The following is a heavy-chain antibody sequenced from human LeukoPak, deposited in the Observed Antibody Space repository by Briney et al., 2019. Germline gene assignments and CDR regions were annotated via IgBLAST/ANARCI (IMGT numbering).Heavy chain of an antibody. V-gene: IGHV3-23*01. J-gene: IGHJ4*02. D-gene: IGHD3-16*02. CDR3: AKVSGYDYVWGSYRTFDY. CDR1: GFTFSSYA. CDR2: ISGSGGST. Sequence: GGSLRLSCAASGFTFSSYAMSWVRQAPGKGLEWVSAISGSGGSTYYADSVKGRFTISRDDSKNTLYLQMNSLRAEDTAVYYCAKVSGYDYVWGSYRTFDYWGQGTLVTVSS.